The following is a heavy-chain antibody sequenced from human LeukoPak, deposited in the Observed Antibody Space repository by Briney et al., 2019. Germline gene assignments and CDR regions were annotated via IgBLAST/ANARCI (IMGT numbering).Heavy chain of an antibody. V-gene: IGHV3-7*01. Sequence: AGGSLRLSCAASGFAFSNYWMSWVRQAPGKGLEWVANMNEHGSDAYYVGSVKGRFTISRDNAKSSLSLQLNSLRAEDTAVYYCASHSGFRHDYWGQGTLVTVSS. D-gene: IGHD5-18*01. CDR2: MNEHGSDA. CDR1: GFAFSNYW. CDR3: ASHSGFRHDY. J-gene: IGHJ4*02.